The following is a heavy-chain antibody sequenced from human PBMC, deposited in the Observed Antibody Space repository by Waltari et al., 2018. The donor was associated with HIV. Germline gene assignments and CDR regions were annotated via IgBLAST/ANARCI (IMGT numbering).Heavy chain of an antibody. Sequence: QGQLVQSGAEVTQSGVSVRISCKASGYPFTNYDINWLRQATGQGLEWMGWMNPSTGNAGFAHNVQGRVVMTRDIPINTAYMELSGLTSHDAAVYYCSTSRPGAMFGDAWGQGTLVTVSS. V-gene: IGHV1-8*02. CDR3: STSRPGAMFGDA. D-gene: IGHD3-3*01. J-gene: IGHJ5*02. CDR2: MNPSTGNA. CDR1: GYPFTNYD.